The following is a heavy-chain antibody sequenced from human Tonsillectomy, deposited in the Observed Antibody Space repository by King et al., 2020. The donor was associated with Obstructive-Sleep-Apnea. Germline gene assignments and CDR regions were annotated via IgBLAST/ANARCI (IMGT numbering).Heavy chain of an antibody. CDR3: AKDRERSTWAGRGRFDP. Sequence: VQLVESGGGLVQPGRSLRLSCAASGFTFDDYAMHWVRQVPGKGLEWVSGISWNSGSIGYADSVKGRFTISRDNAKKALYLQMNSLRPEDTALYYCAKDRERSTWAGRGRFDPWGQGTLVTVSS. V-gene: IGHV3-9*01. CDR2: ISWNSGSI. CDR1: GFTFDDYA. J-gene: IGHJ5*02. D-gene: IGHD2-2*01.